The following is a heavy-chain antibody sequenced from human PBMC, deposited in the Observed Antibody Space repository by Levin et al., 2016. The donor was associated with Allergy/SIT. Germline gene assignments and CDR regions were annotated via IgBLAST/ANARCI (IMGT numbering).Heavy chain of an antibody. CDR2: VNPSGGGT. CDR1: GYTFTSFY. D-gene: IGHD3-9*01. V-gene: IGHV1-46*01. Sequence: ASVKVSCKASGYTFTSFYMHWVRQTPGQGLEWMGIVNPSGGGTSYAQQFQGRVTMTRDTSTSTVYMELSSLRSDDTAVYYCARTHYDILTGYYDYWGQGTLVTVSS. J-gene: IGHJ4*02. CDR3: ARTHYDILTGYYDY.